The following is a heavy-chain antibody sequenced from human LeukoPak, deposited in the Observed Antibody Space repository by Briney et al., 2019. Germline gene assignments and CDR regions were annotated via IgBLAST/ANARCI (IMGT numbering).Heavy chain of an antibody. CDR1: GGSISSYY. CDR2: IYTSGST. CDR3: ARRIQLWLRQGGAFDY. D-gene: IGHD5-18*01. J-gene: IGHJ4*02. Sequence: PSETLSLTCTVSGGSISSYYWSWIRQPAGKGLEWIGRIYTSGSTNYNPPLKSRVTISVDTSKNQFSLKLSSVTAADTAVYYCARRIQLWLRQGGAFDYWGQGTLVTVSS. V-gene: IGHV4-4*07.